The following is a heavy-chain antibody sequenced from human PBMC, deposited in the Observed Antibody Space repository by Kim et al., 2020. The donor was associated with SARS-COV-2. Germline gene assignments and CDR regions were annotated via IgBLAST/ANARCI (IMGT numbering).Heavy chain of an antibody. CDR3: ARVVPAAIGYYYYGMDV. D-gene: IGHD2-2*02. J-gene: IGHJ6*02. V-gene: IGHV4-59*01. Sequence: LKSRVTISVDTSKNQFSLKLSSVTAADTAVYYCARVVPAAIGYYYYGMDVWGQGTTVTVSS.